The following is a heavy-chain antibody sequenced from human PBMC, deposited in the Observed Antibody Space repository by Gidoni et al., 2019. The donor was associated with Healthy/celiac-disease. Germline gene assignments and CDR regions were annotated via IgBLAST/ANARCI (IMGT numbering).Heavy chain of an antibody. CDR3: ARGGYYYYYGMDV. CDR2: ISYDGSNK. J-gene: IGHJ6*02. V-gene: IGHV3-30-3*01. CDR1: GFPFSSYA. Sequence: QVQLVESGGGVVQPGRSLRLSCAASGFPFSSYAMHWVRQAPGKGLEWVAVISYDGSNKYYADSVKGRFTISRDNSKNTLYLQMNSLRAEDTAVYYCARGGYYYYYGMDVWGQGTTVTVSS.